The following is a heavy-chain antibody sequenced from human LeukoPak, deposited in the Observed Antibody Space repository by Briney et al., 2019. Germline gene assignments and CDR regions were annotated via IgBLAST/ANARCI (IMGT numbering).Heavy chain of an antibody. CDR2: IYCSGRT. Sequence: PSETLSLTCTVSGGSVNSGGYYWTWIRQHPGKGLEWLGYIYCSGRTYYNPSLKSRITISLDTSKNQFSLNLTSVSAADTAFYFCARSSDYGDYDWGQGTLITVSS. CDR3: ARSSDYGDYD. CDR1: GGSVNSGGYY. J-gene: IGHJ4*02. V-gene: IGHV4-31*03. D-gene: IGHD4-17*01.